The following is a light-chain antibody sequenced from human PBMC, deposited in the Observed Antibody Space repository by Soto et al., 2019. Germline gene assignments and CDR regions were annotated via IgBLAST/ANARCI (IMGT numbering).Light chain of an antibody. V-gene: IGKV3-15*01. CDR2: GAS. J-gene: IGKJ2*01. Sequence: EIVMTQSPATLSVSPGERATLSCRASQSVSSNLAWYQQKPGQAPRLLLYGASTRATGIPARFSGSGSGTEVTITISSLQSEDFAVYYCQQYNKWPPDTFGQGTKLEIK. CDR3: QQYNKWPPDT. CDR1: QSVSSN.